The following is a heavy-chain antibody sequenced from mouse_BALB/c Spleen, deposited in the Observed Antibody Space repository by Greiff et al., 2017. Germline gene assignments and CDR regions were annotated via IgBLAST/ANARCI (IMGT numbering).Heavy chain of an antibody. D-gene: IGHD6-2*01. J-gene: IGHJ4*01. V-gene: IGHV5-6-3*01. CDR1: GFTFSSYG. Sequence: EVQGVESGGGLVQPGGSLKLSCAASGFTFSSYGMSWVRQTPDKRLELVATINSNGGSTYYPDSVKGRFTISRDNAKNTLYLQMSSLKSEDTAMYYCARSLSYAMDYWGQGTSVTVSS. CDR2: INSNGGST. CDR3: ARSLSYAMDY.